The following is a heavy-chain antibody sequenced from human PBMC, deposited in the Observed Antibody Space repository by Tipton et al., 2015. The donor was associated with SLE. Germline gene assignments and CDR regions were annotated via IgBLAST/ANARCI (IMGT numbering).Heavy chain of an antibody. CDR1: GGSIGSDSYY. Sequence: TLSLTCTVSGGSIGSDSYYWSWIRQPAGKGLEWIGRIYNSGSTNYNPSLRSRVTISVDTSNNQFSLKLTSMTAADTAVYFCARGAVLDGAADYFDYWGQGILVTVSS. CDR3: ARGAVLDGAADYFDY. V-gene: IGHV4-61*02. CDR2: IYNSGST. D-gene: IGHD6-25*01. J-gene: IGHJ4*02.